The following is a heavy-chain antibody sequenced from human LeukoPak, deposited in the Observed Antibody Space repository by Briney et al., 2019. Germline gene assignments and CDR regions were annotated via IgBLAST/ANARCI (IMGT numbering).Heavy chain of an antibody. CDR1: GFTFSSYG. J-gene: IGHJ4*02. CDR3: AKNLHSGSYPCFDY. D-gene: IGHD1-26*01. Sequence: PGRSLRLSCAASGFTFSSYGIHWVRQAPGKGLEWVSAISGSGGSTYYADSVKGRFTISRDNSKNTLYLQMNSLRAEDTAVYYCAKNLHSGSYPCFDYWGQGTLVTVSS. CDR2: ISGSGGST. V-gene: IGHV3-23*01.